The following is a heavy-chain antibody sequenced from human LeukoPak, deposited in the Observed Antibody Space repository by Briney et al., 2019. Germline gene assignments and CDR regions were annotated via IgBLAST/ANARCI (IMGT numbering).Heavy chain of an antibody. D-gene: IGHD2-15*01. V-gene: IGHV3-23*01. CDR2: ISNGKT. CDR1: GFPFSSHA. CDR3: VREAGYCAPVCVKTNWFDP. Sequence: GSLRLSCAASGFPFSSHAMSWVRQPPGKGLEWVAAISNGKTYYADSVRGRFATSRDDSTNTVYLHMNSLRDEDTALYHCVREAGYCAPVCVKTNWFDPWGQGTLVTVSS. J-gene: IGHJ5*02.